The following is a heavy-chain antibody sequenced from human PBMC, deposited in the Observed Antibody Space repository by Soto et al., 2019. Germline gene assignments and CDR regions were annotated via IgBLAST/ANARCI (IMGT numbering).Heavy chain of an antibody. CDR3: ASGGGIYYDTTIGHGLDV. D-gene: IGHD3-22*01. CDR1: GGTFSNYA. J-gene: IGHJ6*02. CDR2: IIPILRTA. V-gene: IGHV1-69*13. Sequence: ASVKVSCKASGGTFSNYAISWVRQAPGQGLEWMGGIIPILRTANFAQKLQGRVTITADESTSTAYMEVTSLRSEDTAVYYCASGGGIYYDTTIGHGLDVWGQGTTVTVSS.